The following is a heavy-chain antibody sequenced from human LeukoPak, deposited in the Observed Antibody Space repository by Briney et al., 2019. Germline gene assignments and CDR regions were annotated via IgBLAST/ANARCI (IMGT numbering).Heavy chain of an antibody. CDR1: GITLSNYG. Sequence: GSLRLSCVVSGITLSNYGMSWVRQAPGKGLEWVSSISGGSRSIYYVDSVKGRFTISRDNAKNSLYLQVNSLRAEDTAIYYCARDYFYCGGDCFVDYWGQGTLVTVSS. V-gene: IGHV3-21*04. CDR2: ISGGSRSI. D-gene: IGHD2-21*02. J-gene: IGHJ4*02. CDR3: ARDYFYCGGDCFVDY.